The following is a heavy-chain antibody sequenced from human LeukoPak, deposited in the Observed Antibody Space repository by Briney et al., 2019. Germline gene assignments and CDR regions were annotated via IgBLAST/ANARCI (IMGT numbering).Heavy chain of an antibody. D-gene: IGHD6-19*01. CDR2: IYSGGST. CDR3: ARVSGWYSFAIDY. J-gene: IGHJ4*02. V-gene: IGHV3-53*01. CDR1: GFTVSSNY. Sequence: GGSLRLSCAASGFTVSSNYMSWVRQAPGKGLEWVSVIYSGGSTYYADSVKGRFTISRDNSKNPLYLQMNSLRAEDTAVYYCARVSGWYSFAIDYWGQGTLVTVSS.